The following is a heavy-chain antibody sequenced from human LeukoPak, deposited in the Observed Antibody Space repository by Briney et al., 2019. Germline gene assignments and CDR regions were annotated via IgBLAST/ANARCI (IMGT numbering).Heavy chain of an antibody. V-gene: IGHV1-18*01. Sequence: VASVKVSCKASSYSFSSFVFTWLRRAPAQGLDGVGWISPYNGNAKYAQNFQGRLTMTTDTSTSTSYMELRSLRSDDTAVYYCATDYYVRATQGEVFDLWGQGTMVTVSS. J-gene: IGHJ3*01. CDR1: SYSFSSFV. D-gene: IGHD1-26*01. CDR2: ISPYNGNA. CDR3: ATDYYVRATQGEVFDL.